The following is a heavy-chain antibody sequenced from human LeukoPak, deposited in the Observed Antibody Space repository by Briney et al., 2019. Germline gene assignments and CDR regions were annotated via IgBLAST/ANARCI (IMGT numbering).Heavy chain of an antibody. CDR1: GFTFSSHG. V-gene: IGHV3-30*02. CDR3: AKGQPRAYFDY. D-gene: IGHD2-2*01. CDR2: VRSDGTTK. Sequence: GGSLRLSCAASGFTFSSHGMHWVRQAPGKGLEWVAFVRSDGTTKYYADSVKGRFTISRDNSKNTMYLQMNSLRAEDTAVYYCAKGQPRAYFDYWGQGTLVTVSS. J-gene: IGHJ4*02.